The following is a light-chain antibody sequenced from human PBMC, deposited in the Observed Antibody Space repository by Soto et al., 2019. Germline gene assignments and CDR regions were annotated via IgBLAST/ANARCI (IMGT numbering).Light chain of an antibody. J-gene: IGKJ1*01. CDR3: HQHGSSPT. Sequence: IDWRQTPRKLVVYAGERDTLSCRASQSVSATYLAGYQQKPGQAPRLLIYGASSRATGIPDRFSGRGSGTDFTRPICRLEPEDFVVYYCHQHGSSPTFGQGTKVDIK. V-gene: IGKV3-20*01. CDR2: GAS. CDR1: QSVSATY.